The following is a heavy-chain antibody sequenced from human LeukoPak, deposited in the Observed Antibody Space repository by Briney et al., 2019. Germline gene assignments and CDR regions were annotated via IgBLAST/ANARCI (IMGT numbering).Heavy chain of an antibody. V-gene: IGHV3-21*01. D-gene: IGHD6-19*01. CDR3: ARDTVPVAGALGYYGMDV. CDR1: GFTFSSYS. Sequence: GGSLRLSCAASGFTFSSYSMNWVRQAPGKGLEWVSSISISNTYIFYADPVRGRFTISRDDAKNSLFLQMSSLRAEDTAVYYCARDTVPVAGALGYYGMDVWGQGTTVTVSS. J-gene: IGHJ6*02. CDR2: ISISNTYI.